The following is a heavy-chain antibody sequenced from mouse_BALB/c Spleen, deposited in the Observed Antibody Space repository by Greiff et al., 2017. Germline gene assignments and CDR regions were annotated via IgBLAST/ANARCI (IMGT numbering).Heavy chain of an antibody. CDR3: ARDGGGAWFAY. CDR1: GYTFTSYV. Sequence: LMESGPELVKPGASVKMSCKASGYTFTSYVMHWVKQKPGQGLEWIGYINPYNDGTKYNEKFKGKATLTSDKSSSTAYMELSSLTSEDSAVYYCARDGGGAWFAYWGQGTLVTVSA. D-gene: IGHD2-3*01. CDR2: INPYNDGT. J-gene: IGHJ3*01. V-gene: IGHV1-14*01.